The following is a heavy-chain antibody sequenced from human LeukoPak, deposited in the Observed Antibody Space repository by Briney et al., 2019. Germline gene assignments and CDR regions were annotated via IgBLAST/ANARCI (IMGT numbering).Heavy chain of an antibody. Sequence: GGSLRLSCAASGFTFSSYAMSWVRQAPGKGLEWVANIKQDGSEKYYVDSVKGRFTISRDNAKNSLYLQMNSLRAEDTAVYYCARDPRRTGTTGDYWGQGTLVTVSS. CDR2: IKQDGSEK. V-gene: IGHV3-7*01. CDR1: GFTFSSYA. CDR3: ARDPRRTGTTGDY. J-gene: IGHJ4*02. D-gene: IGHD1-1*01.